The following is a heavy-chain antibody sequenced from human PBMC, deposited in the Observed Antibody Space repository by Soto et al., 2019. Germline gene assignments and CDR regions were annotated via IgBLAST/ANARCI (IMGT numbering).Heavy chain of an antibody. CDR2: INAGNGNT. D-gene: IGHD2-15*01. Sequence: ASVKVSCKASGYTFTSDDFNWVRQATGQGLEWMGWINAGNGNTKYSQKFQGRVTITRDTSASTAYMELSSLRSEDTAVYYCARDLGGWPDYWGQGTLVTVSS. J-gene: IGHJ4*02. CDR1: GYTFTSDD. V-gene: IGHV1-3*01. CDR3: ARDLGGWPDY.